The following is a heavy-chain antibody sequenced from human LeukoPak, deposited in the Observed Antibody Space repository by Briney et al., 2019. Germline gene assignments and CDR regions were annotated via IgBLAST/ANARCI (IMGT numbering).Heavy chain of an antibody. J-gene: IGHJ4*02. CDR2: IIPIFGTA. Sequence: SVKVSCKASGGTFSSYAISWVRQAPGQGLEWMGRIIPIFGTANYAQKFQGRVTITTDESTSTAYMELSSLRFEDTAVYYCARYGDFGFDYWGQGTLVTVSS. CDR1: GGTFSSYA. V-gene: IGHV1-69*05. CDR3: ARYGDFGFDY. D-gene: IGHD4-17*01.